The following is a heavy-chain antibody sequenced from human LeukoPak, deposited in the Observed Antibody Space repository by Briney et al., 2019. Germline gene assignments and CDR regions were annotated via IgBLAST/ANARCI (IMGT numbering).Heavy chain of an antibody. CDR2: ISGSGGST. J-gene: IGHJ4*02. Sequence: GGSLRLSCAASGFTFSSYGMSWVRQAPGKGLEWISAISGSGGSTYYADSVKGRFTISRDNSKNTLYLQMNSLRAEDTAIYYCARGPSGYHNTGGQGTLVTVSS. V-gene: IGHV3-23*01. D-gene: IGHD5-12*01. CDR3: ARGPSGYHNT. CDR1: GFTFSSYG.